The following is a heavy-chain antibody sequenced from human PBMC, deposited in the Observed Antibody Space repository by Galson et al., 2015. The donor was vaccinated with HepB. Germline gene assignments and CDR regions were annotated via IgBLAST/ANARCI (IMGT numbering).Heavy chain of an antibody. V-gene: IGHV3-13*01. Sequence: SLRLSCAASGFTFSSYDMHWVRQATGKGLEWVSSIGTAGDTYYPGSVKSRFTISRENAKNSLYLQMNSLRAGDTAVYYCARSYSSGWYSGGMDVWGQGTTVTVSS. CDR3: ARSYSSGWYSGGMDV. CDR1: GFTFSSYD. J-gene: IGHJ6*02. D-gene: IGHD6-19*01. CDR2: IGTAGDT.